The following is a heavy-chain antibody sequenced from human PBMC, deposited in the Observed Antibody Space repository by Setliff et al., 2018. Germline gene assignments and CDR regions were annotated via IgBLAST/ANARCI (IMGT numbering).Heavy chain of an antibody. Sequence: SVKVSCKASGATLSGDVFSWVRQAPGHGLEWMGRFIPVLGKANYAPGFQGRLTITVDTSTGTSYMDLSSLRSDETAIYYCARELRSPFWHFDLWGQGSLVTVSS. CDR2: FIPVLGKA. J-gene: IGHJ4*02. V-gene: IGHV1-69*04. CDR3: ARELRSPFWHFDL. D-gene: IGHD3-3*01. CDR1: GATLSGDV.